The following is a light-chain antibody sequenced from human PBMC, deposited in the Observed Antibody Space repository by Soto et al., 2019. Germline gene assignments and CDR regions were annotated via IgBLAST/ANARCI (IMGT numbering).Light chain of an antibody. CDR3: QQSYSVPRT. CDR2: GAS. CDR1: QNIVNY. J-gene: IGKJ4*01. Sequence: DIQMTQSPSSLSASVGDRVTITCRASQNIVNYLNWYQLKPGKAPKLLIYGASSLQRGVPSRFSGSGSGTDFTLTISTLQPEDFATFYCQQSYSVPRTFGGGTKVEIK. V-gene: IGKV1-39*01.